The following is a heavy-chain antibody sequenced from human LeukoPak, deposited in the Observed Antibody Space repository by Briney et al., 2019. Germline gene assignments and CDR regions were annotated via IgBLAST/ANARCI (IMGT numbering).Heavy chain of an antibody. CDR2: FDPEDGET. Sequence: GASVKVSCKVSGYTLTELSMHWVRQAPGKGLEWMGGFDPEDGETIYAQKFQGRVTMTEDTSTDTAYMELSSLRSEDTAVYYCATGDYGDYAFDCWGQGTLVTVSS. V-gene: IGHV1-24*01. CDR3: ATGDYGDYAFDC. D-gene: IGHD4-17*01. CDR1: GYTLTELS. J-gene: IGHJ4*02.